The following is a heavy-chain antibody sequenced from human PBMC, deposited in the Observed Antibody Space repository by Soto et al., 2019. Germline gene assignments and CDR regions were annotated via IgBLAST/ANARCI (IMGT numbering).Heavy chain of an antibody. Sequence: GGSLRLPCAASGFRFDDYNIHWVRQAPGKGLEWVSLITWNGGNTYYADSVKGRFTISRDGTTESVSLQMTSLKREDTGLYYCARETLSFGSALDVWGQGTMVTVSS. CDR1: GFRFDDYN. CDR3: ARETLSFGSALDV. J-gene: IGHJ6*02. V-gene: IGHV3-43*01. D-gene: IGHD3-3*01. CDR2: ITWNGGNT.